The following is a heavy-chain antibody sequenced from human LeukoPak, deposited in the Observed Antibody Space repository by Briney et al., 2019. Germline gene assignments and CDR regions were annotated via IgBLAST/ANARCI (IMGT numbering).Heavy chain of an antibody. CDR1: GFTFSSYA. J-gene: IGHJ4*02. CDR3: AKDPGYSSSYYFDY. V-gene: IGHV3-23*01. CDR2: ISGSGGST. D-gene: IGHD6-13*01. Sequence: GGSLRLSCAASGFTFSSYAMSWVRQAPGKGLEWVSAISGSGGSTYYADSVKGRLTISRDNSKNTLYLQMNSLRAEDTAVYYCAKDPGYSSSYYFDYWGQGTLVTVSS.